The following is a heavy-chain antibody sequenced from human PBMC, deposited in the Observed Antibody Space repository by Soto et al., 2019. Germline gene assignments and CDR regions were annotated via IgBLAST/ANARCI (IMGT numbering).Heavy chain of an antibody. J-gene: IGHJ4*02. CDR3: ARDNYYGSGSSFDY. D-gene: IGHD3-10*01. Sequence: QVQLVESGGGVVQPGRSLRLSCAASGFTFSSYGMHWVRQAPGKGLEWVAVIWYDGSNKYYADSVKGRFTISRDNSKNTPYLQMNSLRAEDTAVYYCARDNYYGSGSSFDYWGQGTLVTVSS. CDR1: GFTFSSYG. CDR2: IWYDGSNK. V-gene: IGHV3-33*01.